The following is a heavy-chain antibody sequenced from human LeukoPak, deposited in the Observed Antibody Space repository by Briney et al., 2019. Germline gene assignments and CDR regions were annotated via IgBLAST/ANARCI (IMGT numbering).Heavy chain of an antibody. D-gene: IGHD2-15*01. V-gene: IGHV3-23*01. CDR3: AKSPVSSCRGSFCYPFDY. CDR1: GFTFSTYA. CDR2: ISGSDDGT. Sequence: GGSERLSCAAYGFTFSTYAMSWVRQIPGKGLEWVSAISGSDDGTYYADSVKGRFTISRDNSRNTLYLQMNTLRAEDTAVYFCAKSPVSSCRGSFCYPFDYWGQGNLVTVSS. J-gene: IGHJ4*02.